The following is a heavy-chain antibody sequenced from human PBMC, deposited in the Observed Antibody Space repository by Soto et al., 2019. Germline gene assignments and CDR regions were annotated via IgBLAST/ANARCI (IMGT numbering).Heavy chain of an antibody. D-gene: IGHD6-13*01. Sequence: QVQLQESGPGLVKPSETLSLTCTVSGGSVSSGSYHWSWIRQPPGKGLEWIGYIYYSGSTNYNPSLKSRVTISVDTSKNQFSLKLSSVTAADTAVYYCARGGIAAAGIYYYYGMDVWGQGTTVTVSS. CDR2: IYYSGST. V-gene: IGHV4-61*01. CDR1: GGSVSSGSYH. J-gene: IGHJ6*02. CDR3: ARGGIAAAGIYYYYGMDV.